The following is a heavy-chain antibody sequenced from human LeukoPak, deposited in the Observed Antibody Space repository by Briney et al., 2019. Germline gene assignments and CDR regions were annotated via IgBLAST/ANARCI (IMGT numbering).Heavy chain of an antibody. CDR1: GFTFSSYW. CDR3: ARVSTAVSLAIDY. D-gene: IGHD6-13*01. CDR2: INSDGSST. V-gene: IGHV3-74*01. Sequence: GGSLRLSCAASGFTFSSYWMHWVRQAPGKGLVWVSRINSDGSSTSYADSVKGRFTISRDNAKNTLYLQMNSLRAEDTAVYYCARVSTAVSLAIDYWGQGTLVTVST. J-gene: IGHJ4*02.